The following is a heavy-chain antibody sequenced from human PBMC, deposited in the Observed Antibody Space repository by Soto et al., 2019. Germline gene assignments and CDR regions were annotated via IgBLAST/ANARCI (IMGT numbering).Heavy chain of an antibody. V-gene: IGHV1-24*01. CDR2: FDPEDGET. CDR1: GYTLTELS. CDR3: ATEVVVVAAFDY. J-gene: IGHJ4*02. D-gene: IGHD2-15*01. Sequence: RASVKVSCKVSGYTLTELSMHWVRQAPGKGLEWVGGFDPEDGETIYAQKFQGRVTMTEDTSTDTAYMELSSLRSEDTAVYYCATEVVVVAAFDYWGQGTLVTVSS.